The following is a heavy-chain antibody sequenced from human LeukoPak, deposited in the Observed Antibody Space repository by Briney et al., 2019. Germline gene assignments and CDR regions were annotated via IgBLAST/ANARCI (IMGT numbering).Heavy chain of an antibody. CDR3: ARGGRVTERLGYCSMTSCLGHFDY. D-gene: IGHD2-2*01. V-gene: IGHV3-21*01. CDR2: ISSSSSYI. Sequence: GGSLRLSCAASGFTFSSYSMNWVRQAPGKGLEWVSSISSSSSYIYCAESMKGRFTISRDNAKNSLFLQMNSLRAEDTAVYYCARGGRVTERLGYCSMTSCLGHFDYWGQGTLVTVSS. J-gene: IGHJ4*02. CDR1: GFTFSSYS.